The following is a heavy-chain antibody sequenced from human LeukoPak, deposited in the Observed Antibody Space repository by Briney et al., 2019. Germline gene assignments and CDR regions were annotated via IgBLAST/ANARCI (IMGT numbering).Heavy chain of an antibody. CDR2: ISGSGGRT. J-gene: IGHJ4*02. V-gene: IGHV3-23*01. D-gene: IGHD3-22*01. CDR3: AKDRAYLFDSSGYYDN. Sequence: PGGSLRLSCAASGFTFSTYAMSWVRQAPGKGLEWVSAISGSGGRTFYADSVKGRFTISRDTSKNTVYLQMNSLKADDTAVYYCAKDRAYLFDSSGYYDNWDQGTLVTVSS. CDR1: GFTFSTYA.